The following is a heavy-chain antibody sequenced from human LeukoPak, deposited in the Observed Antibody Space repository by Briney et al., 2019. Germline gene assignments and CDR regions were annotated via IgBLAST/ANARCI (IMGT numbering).Heavy chain of an antibody. J-gene: IGHJ4*02. CDR1: GGSISSYY. CDR3: ASLRERSYYARGFDY. D-gene: IGHD1-26*01. Sequence: SETLSLTCTVSGGSISSYYWSWIRQPPGKGLEWIGYIYYSGSTNYKPSLKSRVTISVDTPKNQFSLKLSSVTAADTAVYHCASLRERSYYARGFDYWGRGTLVTVSS. CDR2: IYYSGST. V-gene: IGHV4-59*08.